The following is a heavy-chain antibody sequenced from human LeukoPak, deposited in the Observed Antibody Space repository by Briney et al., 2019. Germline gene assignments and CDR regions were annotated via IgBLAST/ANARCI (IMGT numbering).Heavy chain of an antibody. CDR1: GGSISSGSYY. Sequence: SQTLSLTCTVSGGSISSGSYYWSGIRQPAGKGLEWIGRIYTSGSTNYNPSLKSRVTISVDTSKNQFSLKLSSVTAADTAVYYCAREKIGGYYYYYYMDVWGKGTTVTVSS. CDR2: IYTSGST. V-gene: IGHV4-61*02. CDR3: AREKIGGYYYYYYMDV. J-gene: IGHJ6*03. D-gene: IGHD3-22*01.